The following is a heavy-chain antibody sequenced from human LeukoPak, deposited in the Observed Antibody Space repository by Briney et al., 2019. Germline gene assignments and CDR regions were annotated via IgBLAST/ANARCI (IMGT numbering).Heavy chain of an antibody. Sequence: PGGSLRLSCAASGFTFSSYSMNWVRQAPGKGLEWVSSISSSSSYIYYADSVKGRFTISRDNAKNSLYLQMNSLRAEDTAVYYCARGPVLRFLEWLTAPTGSRYNWFDPWGQGTLVTVSS. CDR2: ISSSSSYI. CDR1: GFTFSSYS. J-gene: IGHJ5*02. V-gene: IGHV3-21*01. D-gene: IGHD3-3*01. CDR3: ARGPVLRFLEWLTAPTGSRYNWFDP.